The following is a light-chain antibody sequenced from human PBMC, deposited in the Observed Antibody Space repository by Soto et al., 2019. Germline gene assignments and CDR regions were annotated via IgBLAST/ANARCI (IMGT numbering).Light chain of an antibody. J-gene: IGKJ2*01. CDR1: QSLIHSDGNTY. CDR3: IQGTHWPHT. Sequence: DIVMTQSPLSLPVTLGHPASISCRSSQSLIHSDGNTYLNWFQQTPGQSPRPLIFDVSNRDSGVPDRFSGSGSGTDFTLKISRVQAEDVGVYYCIQGTHWPHTFGQGTKLEIK. V-gene: IGKV2-30*02. CDR2: DVS.